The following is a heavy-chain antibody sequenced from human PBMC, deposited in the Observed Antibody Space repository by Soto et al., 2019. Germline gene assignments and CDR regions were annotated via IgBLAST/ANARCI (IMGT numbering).Heavy chain of an antibody. CDR1: GFSLTTNQVG. J-gene: IGHJ4*02. D-gene: IGHD1-1*01. CDR3: VHVYFRGWKSGPDN. CDR2: IFWNEDK. Sequence: QITLRESGPTLVKPTETLTLTCTFSGFSLTTNQVGVGWIRQPPGKALEWLALIFWNEDKRYSPSLDNRLTTTKDPSKNQVVLTITDMDPADTATFYCVHVYFRGWKSGPDNWGQGTPVTVYS. V-gene: IGHV2-5*01.